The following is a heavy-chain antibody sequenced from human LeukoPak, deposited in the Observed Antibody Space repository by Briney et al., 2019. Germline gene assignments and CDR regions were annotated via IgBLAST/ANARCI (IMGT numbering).Heavy chain of an antibody. Sequence: ASVKVSCKASGFTFTSSAVQWVRQARGQRLEWIGWTVVGSGNTNYAQKFQERVTITRDMSTSTAYMELSSLRSEDTAVYYCAAFTSLRLGAFDIWGQGTMDTVSS. J-gene: IGHJ3*02. CDR1: GFTFTSSA. CDR3: AAFTSLRLGAFDI. CDR2: TVVGSGNT. V-gene: IGHV1-58*01. D-gene: IGHD3-16*01.